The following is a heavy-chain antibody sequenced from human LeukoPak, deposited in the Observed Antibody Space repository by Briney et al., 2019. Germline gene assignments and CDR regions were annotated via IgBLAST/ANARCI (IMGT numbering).Heavy chain of an antibody. Sequence: SETLSLTCTVSGGSISSYYWSWIRQPAGKGLEWIGRIYTSGSTNYNPSLKSRVTMSVDTSKNQFSMQLNSVTPEDTAVYYCARDDLQLVRRLGRNTEYYYYYYMDVWGKGTTVTVSS. V-gene: IGHV4-4*07. J-gene: IGHJ6*03. CDR1: GGSISSYY. CDR3: ARDDLQLVRRLGRNTEYYYYYYMDV. D-gene: IGHD6-13*01. CDR2: IYTSGST.